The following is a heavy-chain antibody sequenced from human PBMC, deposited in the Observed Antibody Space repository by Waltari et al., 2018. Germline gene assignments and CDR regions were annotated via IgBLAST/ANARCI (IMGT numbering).Heavy chain of an antibody. CDR2: IIPILGIA. J-gene: IGHJ4*02. V-gene: IGHV1-69*08. CDR3: ARDGNYYDSSGYFGY. Sequence: QVQLVQSGAEVKKPGSSVKVSCKASGGTFSSYTIRWVRQAPGQGLEWMGRIIPILGIANYAQKFQGRVTITADKSTSTAYMELSSLRSEDTAVYYCARDGNYYDSSGYFGYWGQGTLVTVSS. D-gene: IGHD3-22*01. CDR1: GGTFSSYT.